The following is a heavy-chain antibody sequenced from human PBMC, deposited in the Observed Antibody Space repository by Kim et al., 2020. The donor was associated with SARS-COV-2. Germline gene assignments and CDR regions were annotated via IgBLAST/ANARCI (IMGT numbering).Heavy chain of an antibody. CDR2: IYYSGST. D-gene: IGHD4-17*01. J-gene: IGHJ4*02. CDR1: GGSISSYY. CDR3: AAGGGDYGIY. Sequence: SETLSLTCTVSGGSISSYYWSWIRQPPGKGLEWIGYIYYSGSTNYNPSLKSRVTISVDTSKNQFSLKLSSVTAADTAVYYCAAGGGDYGIYWGQGTLVTVSS. V-gene: IGHV4-59*01.